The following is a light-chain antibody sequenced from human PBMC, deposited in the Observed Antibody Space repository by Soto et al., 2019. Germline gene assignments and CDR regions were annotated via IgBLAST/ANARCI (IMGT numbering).Light chain of an antibody. V-gene: IGLV2-14*01. CDR2: AVS. J-gene: IGLJ1*01. CDR1: SSDVGLYDY. CDR3: SSYTSDSSYV. Sequence: QDVRTPPATVSGSPGQSITISCTGTSSDVGLYDYVPWYQQHPGKAPQLMIYAVSNRPSGVSNRFSASKSGNTASLFISGLQAEDEADYYCSSYTSDSSYVFGSGTKVTVL.